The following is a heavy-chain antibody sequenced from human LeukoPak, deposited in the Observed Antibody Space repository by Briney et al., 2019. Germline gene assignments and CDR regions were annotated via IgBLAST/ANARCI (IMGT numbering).Heavy chain of an antibody. D-gene: IGHD6-13*01. Sequence: GRSLRLSCAASGFTFSSYGMHWVRQAPGKGLEWVAVIWYDGSNKYYADSVKGRFTISRDNSKNTLYLQMNSLRAEDTAVYYCAKGLQQLVRYYYYMDVWGKGTTVTVSS. CDR2: IWYDGSNK. V-gene: IGHV3-33*06. J-gene: IGHJ6*03. CDR1: GFTFSSYG. CDR3: AKGLQQLVRYYYYMDV.